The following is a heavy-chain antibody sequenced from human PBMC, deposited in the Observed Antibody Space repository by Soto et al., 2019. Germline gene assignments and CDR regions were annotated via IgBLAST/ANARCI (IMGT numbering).Heavy chain of an antibody. CDR1: GFSLSTSGVG. V-gene: IGHV2-5*02. CDR3: AHGTTYFDVLTGFDV. CDR2: IYWADDK. Sequence: QITLKESGPTLVKPTQTLTLTCTFSGFSLSTSGVGVGGIRQPPGKALEWLALIYWADDKRYSPSLKSRLTIPKNTSKNKVVLTMPNLDPVDTATYYCAHGTTYFDVLTGFDVWGQGTLVTVSS. D-gene: IGHD3-9*01. J-gene: IGHJ4*02.